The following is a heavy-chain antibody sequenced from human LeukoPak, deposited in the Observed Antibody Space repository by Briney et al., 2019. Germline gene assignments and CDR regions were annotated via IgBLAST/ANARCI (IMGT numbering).Heavy chain of an antibody. CDR3: ARGTGLLWFGELVVTGGFDY. J-gene: IGHJ4*02. CDR2: INAGNGNT. CDR1: GYTFTSYA. V-gene: IGHV1-3*03. Sequence: GASVKVSCKASGYTFTSYAMHWVRQAPGQRLEWMGWINAGNGNTKYSQEFQGRVTITRDTSASTAYMELSSLRSEDMAVYYCARGTGLLWFGELVVTGGFDYWGQGTLVTVSS. D-gene: IGHD3-10*01.